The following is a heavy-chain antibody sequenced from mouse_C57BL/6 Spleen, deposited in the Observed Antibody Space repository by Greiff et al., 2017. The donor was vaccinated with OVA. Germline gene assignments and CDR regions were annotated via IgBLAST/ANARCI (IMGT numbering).Heavy chain of an antibody. J-gene: IGHJ2*01. V-gene: IGHV1-61*01. CDR3: ARRGPPYYFDY. CDR1: GYTFTSYW. CDR2: IYPSDSET. Sequence: QVQLQQSGAELVRPGSSVKLSCKASGYTFTSYWMDWVKQRPGQGLEWIGNIYPSDSETHYNQKFKDKATLTVDKSSSTAYMQLSSLTSEDSAVYYCARRGPPYYFDYWGQGTTLTVSS.